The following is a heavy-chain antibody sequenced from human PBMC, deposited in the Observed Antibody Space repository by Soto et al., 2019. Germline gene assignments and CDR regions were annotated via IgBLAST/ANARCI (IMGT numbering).Heavy chain of an antibody. V-gene: IGHV1-69*13. CDR3: ARDVGYGLRYFDPYYYDGMAF. CDR2: IIPIFGTA. CDR1: GGTFSSYA. J-gene: IGHJ6*02. D-gene: IGHD3-9*01. Sequence: GASVKVSCKASGGTFSSYAISWVRQAPGQGLEWMGGIIPIFGTANYAQKFQGRVTITADESTSTAYMELSSLRSEDTAVYYCARDVGYGLRYFDPYYYDGMAFWAQGTTVTVSS.